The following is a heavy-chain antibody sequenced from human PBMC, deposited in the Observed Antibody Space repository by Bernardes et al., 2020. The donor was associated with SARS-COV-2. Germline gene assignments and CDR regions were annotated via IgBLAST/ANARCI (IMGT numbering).Heavy chain of an antibody. J-gene: IGHJ5*02. D-gene: IGHD2-15*01. Sequence: SETLSLTCAVYGGSFSYDYWTWIRQPPGKGLEWIGEVNHSGSATYSPSLKSRITISVDTSKNQFSLKLNSVTAADTAVYFCARGSYCTGSRCYSPQVRWFDPWGQGTLVTVSS. CDR2: VNHSGSA. CDR3: ARGSYCTGSRCYSPQVRWFDP. CDR1: GGSFSYDY. V-gene: IGHV4-34*01.